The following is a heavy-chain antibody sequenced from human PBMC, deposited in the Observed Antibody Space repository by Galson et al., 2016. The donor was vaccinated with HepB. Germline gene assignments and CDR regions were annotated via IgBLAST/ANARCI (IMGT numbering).Heavy chain of an antibody. J-gene: IGHJ6*03. CDR2: IWFDGSYK. CDR1: GFTFGNYG. D-gene: IGHD2-2*01. V-gene: IGHV3-33*01. CDR3: AREGLFCNTATCYYLYNMDV. Sequence: SLRLSCAASGFTFGNYGMHWVRQAPGKGLEWVAVIWFDGSYKFYADSVKGRFTTYRDNSKNTVYLQMNSLRAADKAVYYCAREGLFCNTATCYYLYNMDVWGQGTTVTVSS.